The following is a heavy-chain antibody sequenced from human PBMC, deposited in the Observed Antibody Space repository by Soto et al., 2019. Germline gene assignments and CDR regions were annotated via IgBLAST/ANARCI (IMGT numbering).Heavy chain of an antibody. Sequence: GASLKMSCARSGHIFTSPCFTSVPQRLGKGLEWMWRIDPSDSSTNSSPSFQCHVTISTDKSISTAHLQWSSLKVSDTAMYYCAATGYTYGYHFDHWGQGTQVTVSS. V-gene: IGHV5-10-1*01. CDR1: GHIFTSPC. D-gene: IGHD5-18*01. CDR2: IDPSDSST. CDR3: AATGYTYGYHFDH. J-gene: IGHJ4*02.